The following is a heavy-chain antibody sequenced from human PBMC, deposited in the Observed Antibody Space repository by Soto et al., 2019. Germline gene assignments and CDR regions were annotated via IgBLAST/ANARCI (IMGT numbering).Heavy chain of an antibody. V-gene: IGHV4-59*01. Sequence: SETLSLTCTVSGGSISSYYWSWIRQPPGKGLEWIGYIYYSGSTNYNPSLKSRVTISVDTSKNQFSLKLSSVTAADTAVYYCAKGNVVVPAAMPEEVQYYYYYGMDVWGQGTTVTVSS. CDR3: AKGNVVVPAAMPEEVQYYYYYGMDV. J-gene: IGHJ6*02. CDR2: IYYSGST. D-gene: IGHD2-2*01. CDR1: GGSISSYY.